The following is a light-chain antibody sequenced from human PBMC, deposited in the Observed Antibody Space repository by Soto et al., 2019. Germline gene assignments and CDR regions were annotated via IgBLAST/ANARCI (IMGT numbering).Light chain of an antibody. CDR1: SSDVGGYNY. J-gene: IGLJ1*01. V-gene: IGLV2-14*01. Sequence: QYALTQPASVSGSPGQSITISCTGTSSDVGGYNYVSWYQQRPGKAPKLMIYDVSNRPSGVSNRFSGSKSGNTASLPISGLQAEDEADYYCSSYTSSSTLYVFGTGTKLTVL. CDR2: DVS. CDR3: SSYTSSSTLYV.